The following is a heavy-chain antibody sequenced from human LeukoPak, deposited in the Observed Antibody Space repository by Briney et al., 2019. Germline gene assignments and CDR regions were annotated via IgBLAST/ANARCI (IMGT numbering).Heavy chain of an antibody. CDR2: IRYDGSNK. Sequence: GGSLRLSCAASGFTFSSYGMHWVRQAPGKGLEWVAFIRYDGSNKYYADSVKGRFTISRDNSKNTLYLQMNSLRAEDTAVYYCAKDGGMMGIYIAAAAYYFDYWGQGTLVTVSS. CDR1: GFTFSSYG. J-gene: IGHJ4*02. D-gene: IGHD6-13*01. V-gene: IGHV3-30*02. CDR3: AKDGGMMGIYIAAAAYYFDY.